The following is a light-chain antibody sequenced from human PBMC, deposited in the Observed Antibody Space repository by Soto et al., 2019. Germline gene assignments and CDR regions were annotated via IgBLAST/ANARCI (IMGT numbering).Light chain of an antibody. J-gene: IGKJ3*01. CDR2: GAS. Sequence: DIVMTQSPATLSASPGERATLSCRASQSVYNNLAWYQQKPGQAPRLLIYGASTRATGIPARFSGSGSGTEFTLTISSLQSEDFAGYFFQQYNNWPPFTFGPGTKVDI. V-gene: IGKV3-15*01. CDR1: QSVYNN. CDR3: QQYNNWPPFT.